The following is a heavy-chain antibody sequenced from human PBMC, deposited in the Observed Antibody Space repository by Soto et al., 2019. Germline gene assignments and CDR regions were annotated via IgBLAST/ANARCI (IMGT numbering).Heavy chain of an antibody. CDR2: ISAYNGDT. CDR3: ATAEPRIAALFNWFDP. D-gene: IGHD6-13*01. CDR1: GYTFTSYG. Sequence: QVQLVQSGAEVKKPGASVKVSCKASGYTFTSYGISWVRQAPGQGLEWMGWISAYNGDTNYAQKLQGRVTMTTDTSTSTAYMERRSRRSDDTAVYYCATAEPRIAALFNWFDPWGQGTLVTVSS. V-gene: IGHV1-18*01. J-gene: IGHJ5*02.